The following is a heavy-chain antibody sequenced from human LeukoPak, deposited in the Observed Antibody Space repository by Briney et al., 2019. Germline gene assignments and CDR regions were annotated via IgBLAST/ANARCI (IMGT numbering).Heavy chain of an antibody. CDR2: ISSSSSYT. J-gene: IGHJ4*02. CDR3: AKDLAEMATIIDY. D-gene: IGHD5-24*01. V-gene: IGHV3-11*05. Sequence: PGGSLRLSCAASGFTFSDYYMSWIRQAPGKGLEWVSYISSSSSYTNYADSVKGRFTISRDNAKNSLYLQMNSLRAEDTAVYYCAKDLAEMATIIDYWGQGTLVTVSS. CDR1: GFTFSDYY.